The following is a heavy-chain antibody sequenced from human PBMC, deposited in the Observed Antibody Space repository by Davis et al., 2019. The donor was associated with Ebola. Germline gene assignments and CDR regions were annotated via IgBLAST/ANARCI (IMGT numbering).Heavy chain of an antibody. Sequence: GESLKISCAASGFTFSDHYMDWVRQAPGKGLEWVGRTRNKANSYTTEYAASVKGRFTISRDDSKNSLYLQMNSLKTEDTAVYYCSIAAAGTADYWGQGTLVTVSS. CDR2: TRNKANSYTT. CDR3: SIAAAGTADY. V-gene: IGHV3-72*01. D-gene: IGHD6-13*01. CDR1: GFTFSDHY. J-gene: IGHJ4*02.